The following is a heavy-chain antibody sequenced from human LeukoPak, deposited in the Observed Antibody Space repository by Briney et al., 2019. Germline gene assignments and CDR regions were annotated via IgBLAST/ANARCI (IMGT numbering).Heavy chain of an antibody. CDR2: ISAYNGNT. V-gene: IGHV1-18*01. CDR3: ARGHSTSWPEYFQH. CDR1: GYTFNGYG. J-gene: IGHJ1*01. D-gene: IGHD6-13*01. Sequence: ASVKVSCKASGYTFNGYGISWVRQAPGQGLEWMGWISAYNGNTKNAQNLQGRVTMTTDTSTTTAYMELRSLKSDDTAVYYCARGHSTSWPEYFQHWGQGTLVTVSS.